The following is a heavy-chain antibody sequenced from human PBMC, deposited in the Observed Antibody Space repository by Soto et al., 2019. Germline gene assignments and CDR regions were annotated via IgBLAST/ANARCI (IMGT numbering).Heavy chain of an antibody. CDR2: MNPNSGNT. J-gene: IGHJ4*02. CDR1: GYTFTSYD. D-gene: IGHD5-12*01. V-gene: IGHV1-8*01. CDR3: ARGKSEWLRLILGY. Sequence: ASVKVSCKASGYTFTSYDINWVRQATGQGLEWMGWMNPNSGNTGYAQKFQGRVTMTRNTSISTAYMELSSLRSEDTAVYYCARGKSEWLRLILGYWGQGTLVTVSS.